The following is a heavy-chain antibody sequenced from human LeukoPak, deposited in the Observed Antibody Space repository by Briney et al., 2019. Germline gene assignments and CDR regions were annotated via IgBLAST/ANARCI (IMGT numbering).Heavy chain of an antibody. CDR1: RFKFSDHY. Sequence: PGGSLRLSCAASRFKFSDHYMTWIRQAPGKGLEWVSYISGSGTYTNYADSVRGRFTISRDNAKNTLYLQMNSLRAEDTAVYYCARVIYSGWEGELSDWGQGTLVTVSS. V-gene: IGHV3-11*06. CDR3: ARVIYSGWEGELSD. D-gene: IGHD6-19*01. CDR2: ISGSGTYT. J-gene: IGHJ4*02.